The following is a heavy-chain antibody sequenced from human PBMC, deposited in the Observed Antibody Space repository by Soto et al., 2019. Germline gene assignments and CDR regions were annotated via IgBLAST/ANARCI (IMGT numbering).Heavy chain of an antibody. V-gene: IGHV4-34*01. Sequence: PSETLSLTSAVYGGSISDFYWSWIRQPQGKGLEWIGEINHSGSTNYNPSLKSRVTISVDTSKNQFSLKLSSVTAADTAVYYCARGGTAAGTFTYYYYMDVWGKGTTVTVSS. J-gene: IGHJ6*03. CDR1: GGSISDFY. CDR3: ARGGTAAGTFTYYYYMDV. D-gene: IGHD6-13*01. CDR2: INHSGST.